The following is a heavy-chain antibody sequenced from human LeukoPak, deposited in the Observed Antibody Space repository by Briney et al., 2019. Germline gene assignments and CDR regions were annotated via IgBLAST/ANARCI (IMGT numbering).Heavy chain of an antibody. CDR1: GITFSSYA. CDR3: AKVGRANYFDY. CDR2: ISGSGDGT. J-gene: IGHJ4*02. D-gene: IGHD1-26*01. Sequence: GGSLRLSCAASGITFSSYAMSWVRQAPGKGLEWVSAISGSGDGTYYADSVEGRFTISRDNSKNTLYLQMNSLRAEDTAVYYCAKVGRANYFDYWGQGTLVTVSS. V-gene: IGHV3-23*01.